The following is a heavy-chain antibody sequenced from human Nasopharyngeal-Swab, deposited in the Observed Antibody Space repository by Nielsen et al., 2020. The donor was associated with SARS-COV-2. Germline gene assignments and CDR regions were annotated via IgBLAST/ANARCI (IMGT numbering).Heavy chain of an antibody. V-gene: IGHV3-21*01. CDR2: ISGSGSYI. Sequence: GSSLKISCAASGFTFSYYSMSWVRKAPGKGLEWVSSISGSGSYIYYADSVKGRFTISRDNAKNSLYLQMNSLRVEDTAVYYCGRQLRLGELSLYNEFDYWGQGTLVTVSS. D-gene: IGHD3-16*02. J-gene: IGHJ4*02. CDR1: GFTFSYYS. CDR3: GRQLRLGELSLYNEFDY.